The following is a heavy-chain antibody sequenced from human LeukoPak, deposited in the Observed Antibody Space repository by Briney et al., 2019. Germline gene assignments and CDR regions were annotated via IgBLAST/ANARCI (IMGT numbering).Heavy chain of an antibody. D-gene: IGHD1-26*01. CDR3: ARGPLGEHAFDI. CDR2: IGTAGDT. CDR1: GFTFSSYD. J-gene: IGHJ3*02. V-gene: IGHV3-13*01. Sequence: GGSLRLSWAASGFTFSSYDMHWVRQATGKGMEWVSAIGTAGDTYYPGSVKGRFTISRENAKNSLYLQMNSLRAGDTAVYYCARGPLGEHAFDIWGQGTMVTVSS.